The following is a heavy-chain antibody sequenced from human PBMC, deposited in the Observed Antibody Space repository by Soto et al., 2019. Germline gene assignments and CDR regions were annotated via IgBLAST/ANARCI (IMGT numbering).Heavy chain of an antibody. D-gene: IGHD3-9*01. CDR3: ASLNFDILTGYYAFDL. Sequence: SETLSLTCTVSGGSISGYYWSWIRQSPEKGLEYIGYISYSGSTNYNPSLKSRVNTSLDKSKNQYYLKLNSETSADTALYYCASLNFDILTGYYAFDLWGQGTMVT. J-gene: IGHJ3*01. V-gene: IGHV4-59*08. CDR2: ISYSGST. CDR1: GGSISGYY.